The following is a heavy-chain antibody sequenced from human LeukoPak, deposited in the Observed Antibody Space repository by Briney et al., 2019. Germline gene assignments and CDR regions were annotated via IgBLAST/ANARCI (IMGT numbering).Heavy chain of an antibody. Sequence: SETLSLTCTVSGGSISSGSYYWSWIRQPAGKGLEWIGRIYTSGSTNYNPSLKSRVTISVDRSKNQFSLKLSSVTAADTAVYYCARGGFLRSDAFDIWGQGTMVTVSS. D-gene: IGHD3-3*01. CDR1: GGSISSGSYY. CDR3: ARGGFLRSDAFDI. J-gene: IGHJ3*02. V-gene: IGHV4-61*02. CDR2: IYTSGST.